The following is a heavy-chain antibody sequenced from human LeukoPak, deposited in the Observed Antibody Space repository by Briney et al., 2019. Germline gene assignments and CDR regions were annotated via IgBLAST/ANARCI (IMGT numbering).Heavy chain of an antibody. J-gene: IGHJ6*03. CDR2: ISYDGSNK. V-gene: IGHV3-30*04. Sequence: GGSLRLSCAASGFTFSSYAMHWIRQAPGKGLEWVAVISYDGSNKYYADSVKGRFTISRDNSKNTLYLQMNSLRAEDTAVYYCVRDRSIAAAGYYYYYMDVWGKGTTVTVSS. CDR1: GFTFSSYA. D-gene: IGHD6-13*01. CDR3: VRDRSIAAAGYYYYYMDV.